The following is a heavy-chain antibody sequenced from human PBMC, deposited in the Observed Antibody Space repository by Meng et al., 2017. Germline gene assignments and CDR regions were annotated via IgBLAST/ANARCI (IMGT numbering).Heavy chain of an antibody. CDR3: ARAPRFYYYYDSSGYYHI. CDR2: IKQDGSEK. Sequence: GESLRLSCAASGFTFSSYWMSWVRQAPGKGLEWVANIKQDGSEKYYVDSVKGRFTISRDNAKNSLYLQMNSLRAEDTAVYYCARAPRFYYYYDSSGYYHIWGQGTMVTVSS. V-gene: IGHV3-7*01. J-gene: IGHJ3*02. CDR1: GFTFSSYW. D-gene: IGHD3-22*01.